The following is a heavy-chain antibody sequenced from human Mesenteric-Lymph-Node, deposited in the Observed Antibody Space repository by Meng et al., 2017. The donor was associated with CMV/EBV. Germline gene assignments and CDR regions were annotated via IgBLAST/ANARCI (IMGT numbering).Heavy chain of an antibody. CDR2: ISSSSSYI. D-gene: IGHD2-2*01. J-gene: IGHJ6*02. Sequence: GESLKISCAASGFTFSSYSMNWVRQAPGKGLEWVSSISSSSSYIYYADSVKGRFTISRDNAKNSLYLQMNSLRAEDTAVYYCARDRGYCSSTGCYELVRLHYYYYYYGMDVWGQGTTVTVSS. CDR1: GFTFSSYS. V-gene: IGHV3-21*01. CDR3: ARDRGYCSSTGCYELVRLHYYYYYYGMDV.